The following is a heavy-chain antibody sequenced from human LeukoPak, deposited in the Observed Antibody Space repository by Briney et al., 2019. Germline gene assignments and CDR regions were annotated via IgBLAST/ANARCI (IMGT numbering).Heavy chain of an antibody. D-gene: IGHD3-10*01. V-gene: IGHV3-23*01. Sequence: GGSLRLSCTASGFMFGDYATNWVRQVPGKGLEWVSAISSSGGSTYYADSVKGRFTISRDNSKNTLYLQMNTLRAEDTAVYYCAKESVTMVRGVIINTFDYWGQGALVTVSS. CDR2: ISSSGGST. J-gene: IGHJ4*02. CDR1: GFMFGDYA. CDR3: AKESVTMVRGVIINTFDY.